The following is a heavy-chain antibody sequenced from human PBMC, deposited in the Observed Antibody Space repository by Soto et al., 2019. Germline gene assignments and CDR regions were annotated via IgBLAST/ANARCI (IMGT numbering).Heavy chain of an antibody. J-gene: IGHJ6*03. CDR1: GFTFSNAW. CDR3: TTESIPYYDILTGYYQHYYYYYMDV. D-gene: IGHD3-9*01. Sequence: GGSLRLSCAASGFTFSNAWMSWVRQAPGKGLEWVGRIKSKTDGGTTDYAAPVKGRFTISRDDSKNTLYLQMNSLKTEDTAVYYCTTESIPYYDILTGYYQHYYYYYMDVWGKGTTVTVSS. CDR2: IKSKTDGGTT. V-gene: IGHV3-15*01.